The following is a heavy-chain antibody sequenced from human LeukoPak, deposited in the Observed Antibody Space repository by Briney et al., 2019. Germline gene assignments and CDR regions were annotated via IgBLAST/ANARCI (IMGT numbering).Heavy chain of an antibody. J-gene: IGHJ4*02. Sequence: GGSLRLSCAASGFTYSHYGMHWVRQAPGKGPEWVAVIWSDATEKYYSDAVKGRFTISRDNSRNTLYLQMNSLRGEGTAVYYCAKDAQRGFDYSNSLEYWGQGTLVTVSS. D-gene: IGHD4-11*01. V-gene: IGHV3-33*06. CDR2: IWSDATEK. CDR1: GFTYSHYG. CDR3: AKDAQRGFDYSNSLEY.